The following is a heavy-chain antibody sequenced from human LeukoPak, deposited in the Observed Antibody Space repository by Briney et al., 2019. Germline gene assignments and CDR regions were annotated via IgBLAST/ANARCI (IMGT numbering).Heavy chain of an antibody. CDR3: ARDTGPLSFGDQ. CDR1: GFTFSANW. D-gene: IGHD3-10*01. V-gene: IGHV3-7*04. Sequence: PGGSLRLPCAASGFTFSANWMTWVRQAPGRGLEWVANIKPDGSVKYYLDSVKGRFTISRDNAKNSLYLQMNSLRVEDTAVYYCARDTGPLSFGDQGGQRTLVTVSS. CDR2: IKPDGSVK. J-gene: IGHJ4*02.